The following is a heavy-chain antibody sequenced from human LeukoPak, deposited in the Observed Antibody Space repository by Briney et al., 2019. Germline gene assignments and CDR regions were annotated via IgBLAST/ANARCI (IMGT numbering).Heavy chain of an antibody. CDR3: ARRMTSVTTFDY. J-gene: IGHJ4*02. Sequence: RGSLRLSCAASGFTFSDYYMSWMRQAPGKGLEWVSYISSSSTYTNYADSVKGRFTISRDNARNSLYLQMSSLRADDTAVYYCARRMTSVTTFDYWGQGTLVTVSS. V-gene: IGHV3-11*03. CDR1: GFTFSDYY. D-gene: IGHD4-17*01. CDR2: ISSSSTYT.